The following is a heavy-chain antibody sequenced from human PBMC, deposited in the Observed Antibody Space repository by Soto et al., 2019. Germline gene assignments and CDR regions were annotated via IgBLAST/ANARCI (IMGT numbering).Heavy chain of an antibody. V-gene: IGHV3-30*18. CDR2: ISYDGSNK. J-gene: IGHJ6*02. Sequence: GGSLRLSCAASGFTFSSYGMHWVRQAPGKGLEWVAVISYDGSNKYYADSVKGRFTISRDNSKNTLYLQMNSLRAEDTAVYYCAKVLGRSIAARPRLDYYYYGMDVWGQGTTVTVSS. D-gene: IGHD6-6*01. CDR1: GFTFSSYG. CDR3: AKVLGRSIAARPRLDYYYYGMDV.